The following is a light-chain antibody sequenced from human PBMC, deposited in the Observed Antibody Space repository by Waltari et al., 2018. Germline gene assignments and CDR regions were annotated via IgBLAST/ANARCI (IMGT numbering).Light chain of an antibody. Sequence: DIQMIQSPSTLSASFGDRVTITCRASQNLTRWLAWYQQKPGKAPKLLMYDVSTLESGVPSRFSGRGSGTEFTLTISSLQPDDFAVYYCQQYNTYCSFGGGTKVEI. V-gene: IGKV1-5*01. CDR3: QQYNTYCS. CDR1: QNLTRW. CDR2: DVS. J-gene: IGKJ4*01.